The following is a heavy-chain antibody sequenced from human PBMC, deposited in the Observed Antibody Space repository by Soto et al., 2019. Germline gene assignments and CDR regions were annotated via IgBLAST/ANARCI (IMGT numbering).Heavy chain of an antibody. V-gene: IGHV4-39*01. Sequence: PSETLSLTFSVSGCSITNFFWGWIRQPPGKGLEWIASIYYSGDTYYNSSLQSRATISVDTSRNQFSLKLSSVTAADTAVYYCARHTPAISISDHWGQGTLVTVS. CDR1: GCSITNFF. CDR2: IYYSGDT. J-gene: IGHJ4*02. CDR3: ARHTPAISISDH. D-gene: IGHD2-15*01.